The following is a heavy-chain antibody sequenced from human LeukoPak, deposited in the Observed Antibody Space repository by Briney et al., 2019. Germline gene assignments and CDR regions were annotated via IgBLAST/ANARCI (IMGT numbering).Heavy chain of an antibody. CDR1: GGSISSSSYY. J-gene: IGHJ4*02. CDR3: ARLLTGIAARIFDY. Sequence: PSETLSLTCTVSGGSISSSSYYWGWIRQPPGKGLEWIGSIYYSGSTYYNPSLKSRVTISVDTSKNQFSLKLSSVTAADTAVYYCARLLTGIAARIFDYWGQGTLVTVSS. V-gene: IGHV4-39*01. CDR2: IYYSGST. D-gene: IGHD6-6*01.